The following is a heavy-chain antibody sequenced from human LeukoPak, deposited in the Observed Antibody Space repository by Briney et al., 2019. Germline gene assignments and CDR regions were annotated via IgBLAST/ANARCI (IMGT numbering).Heavy chain of an antibody. D-gene: IGHD2-2*01. Sequence: SGTLSLTCAVSGGSISSSNWWSWVRQPPGKGLEWIGEIYHSGSTNYNPSLKSRVTISVDKSKNQFSLKLSSVIAADTAVYYCARATRGGYCSSTSCRRNYWYFDLWGRGTLVTVSS. V-gene: IGHV4-4*02. CDR1: GGSISSSNW. CDR2: IYHSGST. J-gene: IGHJ2*01. CDR3: ARATRGGYCSSTSCRRNYWYFDL.